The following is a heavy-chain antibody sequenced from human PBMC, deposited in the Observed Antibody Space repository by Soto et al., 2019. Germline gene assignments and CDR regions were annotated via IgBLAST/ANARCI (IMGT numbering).Heavy chain of an antibody. Sequence: ASETLSLTCTVSGGSISSSSYYWGWIRQPPGKGLEWIGSIYYSGSTYYNPSLKSRVTISVDTSKNQFSLKLSSVTAADTAVYYCARADDYGDYGAFDIWGQGTMVTVSS. CDR3: ARADDYGDYGAFDI. CDR2: IYYSGST. CDR1: GGSISSSSYY. D-gene: IGHD4-17*01. J-gene: IGHJ3*02. V-gene: IGHV4-39*07.